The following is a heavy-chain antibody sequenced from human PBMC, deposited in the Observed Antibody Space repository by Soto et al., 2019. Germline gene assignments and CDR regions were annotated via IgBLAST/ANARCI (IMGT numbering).Heavy chain of an antibody. Sequence: QVQLVQSGAEVKKPGASVKVSCKASGYTFTTYAMHWVRQAPGQRLEWMGWINAGNGNTKYSQKFQGRVTITRDTSASTAYMELSSLRSEDTAVYYCARDPGYSYGSNWGQGTLVTVSS. CDR2: INAGNGNT. CDR1: GYTFTTYA. J-gene: IGHJ4*02. D-gene: IGHD5-18*01. CDR3: ARDPGYSYGSN. V-gene: IGHV1-3*01.